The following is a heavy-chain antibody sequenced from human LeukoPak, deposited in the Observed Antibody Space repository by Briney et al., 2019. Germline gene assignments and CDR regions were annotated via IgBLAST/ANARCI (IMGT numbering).Heavy chain of an antibody. CDR3: AKDSYSSSWYNYYYYYGMDV. CDR1: GFTFSSYG. J-gene: IGHJ6*02. V-gene: IGHV3-30*18. CDR2: ISYDGSNK. D-gene: IGHD6-13*01. Sequence: PGRSLRLSCAASGFTFSSYGMHWVRQAPGKGLEWAAVISYDGSNKYYADSVKGRFTISRDNSKNTLYLQMNSLRAEDTAVYYCAKDSYSSSWYNYYYYYGMDVWGQGTTVTVSS.